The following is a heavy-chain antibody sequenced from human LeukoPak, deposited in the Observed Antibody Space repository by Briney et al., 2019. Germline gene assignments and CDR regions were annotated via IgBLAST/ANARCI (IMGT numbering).Heavy chain of an antibody. D-gene: IGHD6-19*01. CDR2: IYYSGST. V-gene: IGHV4-39*07. J-gene: IGHJ4*02. CDR1: GGSISSSSYY. CDR3: ARDHPIAVDPGDY. Sequence: KPSETLSLTCTVSGGSISSSSYYWGWIRQPPGKGLEWIGSIYYSGSTYYNPSLKSRVTISVDTSKNQFSLNLSSVTAADTAVYYCARDHPIAVDPGDYWGPGTLVTVSS.